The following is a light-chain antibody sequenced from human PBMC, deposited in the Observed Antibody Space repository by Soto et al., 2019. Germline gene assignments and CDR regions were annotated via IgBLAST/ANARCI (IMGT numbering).Light chain of an antibody. V-gene: IGKV1-6*02. CDR2: GAS. CDR1: QGISKD. J-gene: IGKJ1*01. CDR3: LQHYYNFRT. Sequence: AIQLTQSPSSLSASVGDRVTITCRASQGISKDLGWYQQKPGKAPKLLIFGASFLQSGVPSRFSGSGSGTDFTLTISSLQPEDFATYYCLQHYYNFRTFGQGPKVQIK.